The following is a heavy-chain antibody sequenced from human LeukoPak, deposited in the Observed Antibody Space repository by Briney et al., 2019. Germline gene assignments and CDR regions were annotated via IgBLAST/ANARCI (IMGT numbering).Heavy chain of an antibody. Sequence: SETLSLTCTVFGGSISSYYWSWIRQPPGKGLEWIGYIYYSGSTNYNPSLKSRVTISVDTSKNQFSLKLSSVTAADTAVYYCARAVLKSLVVVKWFDPWGQGTLVTVSS. CDR2: IYYSGST. J-gene: IGHJ5*02. CDR3: ARAVLKSLVVVKWFDP. CDR1: GGSISSYY. V-gene: IGHV4-59*01. D-gene: IGHD3-22*01.